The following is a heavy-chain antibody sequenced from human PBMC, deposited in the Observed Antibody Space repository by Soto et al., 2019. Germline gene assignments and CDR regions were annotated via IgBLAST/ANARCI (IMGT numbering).Heavy chain of an antibody. J-gene: IGHJ4*02. Sequence: QVQLVQSGSELKKPGASVKVSCKASGYTFTGYAMHWVRQAPGQRLEWMGWINAGNGNTKYSQKFQGRFTITRDTSASKAYMELSSLRSEDTGVYYCAKGEWSYCRGGSCYYFDYWGEGTVVTVSS. V-gene: IGHV1-3*01. D-gene: IGHD2-15*01. CDR1: GYTFTGYA. CDR3: AKGEWSYCRGGSCYYFDY. CDR2: INAGNGNT.